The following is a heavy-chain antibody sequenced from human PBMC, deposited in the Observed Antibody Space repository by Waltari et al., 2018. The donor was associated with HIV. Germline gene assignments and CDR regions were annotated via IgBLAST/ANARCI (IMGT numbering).Heavy chain of an antibody. D-gene: IGHD6-19*01. Sequence: EVHLVESGGGLIQPGGSLRLSCAASGVTVSSHSMTWVRPAPGRGVEGLSVIYSGDATYYADSVKGRFTISRDKSKNMVFLQMNSLRAEDTAIYYCARENVAVAGTGAFDIWGQGTLVTVS. CDR1: GVTVSSHS. J-gene: IGHJ3*02. CDR3: ARENVAVAGTGAFDI. V-gene: IGHV3-53*01. CDR2: IYSGDAT.